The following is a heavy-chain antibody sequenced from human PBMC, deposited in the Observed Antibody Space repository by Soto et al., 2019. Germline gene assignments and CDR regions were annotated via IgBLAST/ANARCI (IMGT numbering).Heavy chain of an antibody. CDR1: GGTFSSYA. Sequence: QVQLVQSGAEVKKPGSSVKVSCKASGGTFSSYAISWVRQAPGQGLEWMGGIIPIFGTANYAQKFQGRVTITADESTTTAYIELGSLSSEDTAVYYCARDAGGGFFVVAQPYYVCGQGTTVTVSS. D-gene: IGHD3-3*01. V-gene: IGHV1-69*01. J-gene: IGHJ6*02. CDR2: IIPIFGTA. CDR3: ARDAGGGFFVVAQPYYV.